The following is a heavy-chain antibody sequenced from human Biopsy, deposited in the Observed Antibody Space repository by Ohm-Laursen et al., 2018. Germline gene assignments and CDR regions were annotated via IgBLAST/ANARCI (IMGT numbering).Heavy chain of an antibody. V-gene: IGHV1-46*01. J-gene: IGHJ4*02. D-gene: IGHD3-10*01. Sequence: GASVKVSCKAFGYTFITYYVNWVRQAHGQGLEWKGKIKTSGGSTSYAQKFQGRVTMTRDTSTTTVYMELSSLRSEDTAVYYCARDRIGGRGDPPDHWGQGTLVTVSS. CDR1: GYTFITYY. CDR3: ARDRIGGRGDPPDH. CDR2: IKTSGGST.